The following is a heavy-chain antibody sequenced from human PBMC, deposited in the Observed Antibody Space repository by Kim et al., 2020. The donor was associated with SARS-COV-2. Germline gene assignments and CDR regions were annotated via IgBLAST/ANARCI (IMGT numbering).Heavy chain of an antibody. CDR3: AKDMGGVIPYYYYGMDV. CDR2: ISWDGGST. Sequence: GGSLRLSCAASGFTFDDYTMHWVRQAPGKGLEWVSLISWDGGSTYYADSVKGRFTISRDNSKNSLYLQMNSLRTEDTALYYCAKDMGGVIPYYYYGMDVWGQGTTVTVSS. V-gene: IGHV3-43*01. J-gene: IGHJ6*02. D-gene: IGHD3-10*01. CDR1: GFTFDDYT.